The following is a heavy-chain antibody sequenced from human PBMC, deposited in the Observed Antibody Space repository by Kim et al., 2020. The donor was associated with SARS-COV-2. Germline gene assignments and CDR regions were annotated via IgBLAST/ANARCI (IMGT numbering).Heavy chain of an antibody. D-gene: IGHD3-3*01. CDR3: ATEVHSDFWSGWGYGMDV. CDR1: GYTLTELS. J-gene: IGHJ6*02. Sequence: ASVKVSCKVSGYTLTELSMHWVRQAPGKGLEWMGGFDPEDGETIYAQKFQGRVTMTEDTSTDTAYMELSSLRSEDTAVYYCATEVHSDFWSGWGYGMDVWGQGTTVTVSS. CDR2: FDPEDGET. V-gene: IGHV1-24*01.